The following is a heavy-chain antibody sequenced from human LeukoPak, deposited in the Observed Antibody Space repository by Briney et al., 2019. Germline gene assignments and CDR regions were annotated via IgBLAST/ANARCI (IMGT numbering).Heavy chain of an antibody. CDR1: GYSISSGYY. CDR3: ARERSSSSDY. D-gene: IGHD6-6*01. J-gene: IGHJ4*02. CDR2: IYHSGST. Sequence: SETLSLTCAVSGYSISSGYYWGWIRQPPGKGLEWIGSIYHSGSTYYNPSLKSRVTISVDTSKNQSSLKLSSVTAADAAIYYCARERSSSSDYWGQGTLVTVSS. V-gene: IGHV4-38-2*02.